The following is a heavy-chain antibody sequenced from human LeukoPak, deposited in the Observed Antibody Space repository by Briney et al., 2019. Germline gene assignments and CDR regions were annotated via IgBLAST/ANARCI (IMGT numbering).Heavy chain of an antibody. V-gene: IGHV3-48*03. Sequence: GGSLRLSCAASGFTFSTYEMHWVRQAPGKGLEWVSDISSSGSTVYYADSVKGRFTTSRDNAKNLLYLQMHSLRAEDTAVYYCSLLAVASPQDYWGQGTLVTVSS. CDR3: SLLAVASPQDY. D-gene: IGHD6-19*01. J-gene: IGHJ4*02. CDR2: ISSSGSTV. CDR1: GFTFSTYE.